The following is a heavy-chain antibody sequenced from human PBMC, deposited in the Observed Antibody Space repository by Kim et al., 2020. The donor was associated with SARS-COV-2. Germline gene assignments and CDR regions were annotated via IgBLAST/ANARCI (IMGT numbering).Heavy chain of an antibody. J-gene: IGHJ4*02. CDR3: VPTYYYDSSGFYFDY. V-gene: IGHV3-64D*09. CDR2: SGSNGDNS. Sequence: GGSLRLSCSASGFTFSSYAMHWVRQAPGKGLEYVSASGSNGDNSFYADSVKGRFTISRDNSKNTLYLQMSSLRAEDTAVYYCVPTYYYDSSGFYFDYWGQGTLVTVSS. D-gene: IGHD3-22*01. CDR1: GFTFSSYA.